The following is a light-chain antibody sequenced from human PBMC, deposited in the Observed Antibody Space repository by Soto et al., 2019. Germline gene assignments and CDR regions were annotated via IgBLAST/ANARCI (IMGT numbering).Light chain of an antibody. Sequence: QSVLTQPPSASGSPGQSVTISCTGTIGDVGGYKYVSWYQQHPGKAPKLIISEVSKRPSGVPDRISGSKSGNTASLTVSGLQAEDEAYYYCSSYSGTNNLLFGGGTQLTVL. CDR1: IGDVGGYKY. V-gene: IGLV2-8*01. CDR3: SSYSGTNNLL. J-gene: IGLJ2*01. CDR2: EVS.